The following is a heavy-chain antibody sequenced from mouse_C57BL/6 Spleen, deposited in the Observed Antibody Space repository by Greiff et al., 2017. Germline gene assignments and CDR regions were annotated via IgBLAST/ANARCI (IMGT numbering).Heavy chain of an antibody. CDR3: VGYHWYFDV. CDR2: IRSKSNNYAT. D-gene: IGHD2-2*01. J-gene: IGHJ1*03. V-gene: IGHV10-1*01. CDR1: GFSFNTYA. Sequence: EVKLVESGGGLVQPKGSLKLSCAASGFSFNTYAMNWVRQAPGKGLEWVARIRSKSNNYATYYADSVKDRFTISRDDSESMLYLQMNNLKTEDTAMYYCVGYHWYFDVWGTGTTVTVSS.